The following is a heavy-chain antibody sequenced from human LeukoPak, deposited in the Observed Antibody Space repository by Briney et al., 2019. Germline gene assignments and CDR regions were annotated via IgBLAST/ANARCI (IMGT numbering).Heavy chain of an antibody. CDR1: GYSFIKLG. CDR3: ERGLPNSNDFWSAEYVF. CDR2: ISANNGNT. Sequence: GASVKVSCKTSGYSFIKLGISWVRQAPGQGLEWVGWISANNGNTNYAQKLQTRLTLTTDASKSTAFMALRSLRSDGTAVYYCERGLPNSNDFWSAEYVFWGQGTLVTVSS. D-gene: IGHD3-3*01. V-gene: IGHV1-18*01. J-gene: IGHJ4*02.